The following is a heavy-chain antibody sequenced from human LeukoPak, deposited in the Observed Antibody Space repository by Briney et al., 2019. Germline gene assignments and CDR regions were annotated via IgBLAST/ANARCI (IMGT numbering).Heavy chain of an antibody. D-gene: IGHD6-13*01. J-gene: IGHJ4*02. CDR3: ARAAWYSSSWQEGYYFDY. CDR1: GFTVSSNY. Sequence: GGSLRLSCAASGFTVSSNYMSWVRQAPGKGLEWVSVIYSGDTTYYADSVKGRFTISRDTSKNTLYLQMNSLRADDTAVYYCARAAWYSSSWQEGYYFDYWGQGTLVTVSS. CDR2: IYSGDTT. V-gene: IGHV3-53*01.